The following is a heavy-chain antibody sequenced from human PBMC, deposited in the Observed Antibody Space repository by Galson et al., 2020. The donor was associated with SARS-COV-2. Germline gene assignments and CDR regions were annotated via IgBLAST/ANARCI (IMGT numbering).Heavy chain of an antibody. V-gene: IGHV3-23*01. J-gene: IGHJ4*02. CDR2: ISGSGGST. Sequence: GGSLRLSCAASGFTFSSYAMSWVRQAPGKGLEWVSAISGSGGSTYYADSVKGRFTISRDNSKNTLYLQMNSLRAEDTAVYYCANSPIAVAGLRYFYYWGQGTLVTVSS. D-gene: IGHD6-19*01. CDR1: GFTFSSYA. CDR3: ANSPIAVAGLRYFYY.